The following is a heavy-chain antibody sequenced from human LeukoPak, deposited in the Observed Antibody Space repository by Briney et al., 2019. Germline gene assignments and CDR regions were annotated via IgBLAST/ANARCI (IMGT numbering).Heavy chain of an antibody. CDR1: GYTFTGYY. CDR3: ARELRAQYYDILTGYYTGIDY. Sequence: ASVKVPCKASGYTFTGYYMHWVRQAPGQGLEWMGWINPNSGGTNYAQKFQGRVTMTRDTSTSTVYMELSSLRSEDTAVYYCARELRAQYYDILTGYYTGIDYWGQGTLVTVSS. V-gene: IGHV1-2*02. CDR2: INPNSGGT. D-gene: IGHD3-9*01. J-gene: IGHJ4*02.